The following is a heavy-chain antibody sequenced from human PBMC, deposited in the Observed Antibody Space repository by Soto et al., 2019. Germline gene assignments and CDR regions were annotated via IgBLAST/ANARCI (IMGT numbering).Heavy chain of an antibody. V-gene: IGHV1-24*01. CDR1: GYTLTELS. CDR2: FDPEDGNT. CDR3: AADPHYDFWSGEVDY. J-gene: IGHJ4*02. D-gene: IGHD3-3*01. Sequence: ASVKVSCKVSGYTLTELSMHWVRQAPGKGLEWMGGFDPEDGNTNYAQKFQERVTITRDMSTSTAYMELSSLRSEDTAVYYCAADPHYDFWSGEVDYWGQGTLVTVSS.